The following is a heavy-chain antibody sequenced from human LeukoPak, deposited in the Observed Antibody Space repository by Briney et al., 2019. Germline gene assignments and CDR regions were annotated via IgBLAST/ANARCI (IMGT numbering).Heavy chain of an antibody. J-gene: IGHJ5*02. Sequence: PGGSLRLSCAASGFTFSDYYMSWIRQAPGKGLEWVSYISSSGSTIYYADSVKGRFTISRDNAKNSLYLQMNSLRAEDTAVYYCARDLGHDFWSGYLFPSRGNWFDPWGQGTLVTVSS. V-gene: IGHV3-11*04. CDR2: ISSSGSTI. CDR3: ARDLGHDFWSGYLFPSRGNWFDP. D-gene: IGHD3-3*01. CDR1: GFTFSDYY.